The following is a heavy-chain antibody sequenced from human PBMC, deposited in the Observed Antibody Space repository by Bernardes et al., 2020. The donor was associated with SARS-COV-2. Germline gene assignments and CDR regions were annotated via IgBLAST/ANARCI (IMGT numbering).Heavy chain of an antibody. Sequence: GGSLRLSCAASGFTFSSYAMSWVRQAPGKGLEWVSAISGSGGSTYYADSVKGRFTISRDNSKNTLYLQMNSLRAEDTAVYYCAKDYFGIAAAGTFSDYSGQGALVTVSS. CDR3: AKDYFGIAAAGTFSDY. CDR2: ISGSGGST. CDR1: GFTFSSYA. V-gene: IGHV3-23*01. D-gene: IGHD6-13*01. J-gene: IGHJ4*02.